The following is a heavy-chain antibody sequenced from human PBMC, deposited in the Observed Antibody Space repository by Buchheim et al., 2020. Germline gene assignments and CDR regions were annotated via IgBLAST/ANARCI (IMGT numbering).Heavy chain of an antibody. CDR3: AKDYGSGSYYYYYYGMDV. CDR1: GFTFSSYA. D-gene: IGHD3-10*01. CDR2: ISGSGGRT. J-gene: IGHJ6*02. V-gene: IGHV3-23*04. Sequence: EVQLVESGGGLVQPGGSLRLSCAASGFTFSSYAMSWVRQAPGKGLEWVSAISGSGGRTYYADSGKGRVTISRDNSKNTLYLQMNSLRAEDTAVYYCAKDYGSGSYYYYYYGMDVWGQGTT.